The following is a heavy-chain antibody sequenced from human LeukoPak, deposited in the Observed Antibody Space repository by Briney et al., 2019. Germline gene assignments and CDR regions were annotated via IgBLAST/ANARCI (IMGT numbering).Heavy chain of an antibody. CDR3: ARGRWLVDSARNYYYYYYMDV. CDR2: IIPIFGTA. Sequence: SVKVSCKASGGTFSSYAISWVRQAPGQGLKWMGRIIPIFGTANYAQKFQGRVTITTDESTSTAYMELSSLRSEDTAVYYCARGRWLVDSARNYYYYYYMDVWGKGTTVTVSS. CDR1: GGTFSSYA. J-gene: IGHJ6*03. D-gene: IGHD6-19*01. V-gene: IGHV1-69*05.